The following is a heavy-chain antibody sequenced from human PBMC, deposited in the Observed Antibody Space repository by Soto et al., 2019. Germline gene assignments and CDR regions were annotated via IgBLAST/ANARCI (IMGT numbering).Heavy chain of an antibody. D-gene: IGHD5-12*01. CDR1: GGSISSSSYY. CDR2: IYYSGST. Sequence: SETLSLTCTVSGGSISSSSYYWGWIRQPPGKGLEWIGSIYYSGSTYYNPSLKSRVTISVDTSKNQFSLKLSSVTAADTAVYYCASVRRGGYDSLRYYYGMDVWGQGTTGTVSS. V-gene: IGHV4-39*01. J-gene: IGHJ6*02. CDR3: ASVRRGGYDSLRYYYGMDV.